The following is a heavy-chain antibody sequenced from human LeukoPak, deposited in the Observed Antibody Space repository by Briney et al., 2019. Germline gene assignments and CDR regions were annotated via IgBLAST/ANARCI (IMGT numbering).Heavy chain of an antibody. CDR3: ASQTPHIWFGDYMDV. J-gene: IGHJ6*03. Sequence: SETLSLTCAVYGGSFSGYYWSWVRQPPGKGLEWIGEINHSGSTNYNPSLKSRVTISVDTSKNQFSLKLSSVTAADTAVYYCASQTPHIWFGDYMDVWGKGTTVTVSS. V-gene: IGHV4-34*01. CDR2: INHSGST. D-gene: IGHD3-10*01. CDR1: GGSFSGYY.